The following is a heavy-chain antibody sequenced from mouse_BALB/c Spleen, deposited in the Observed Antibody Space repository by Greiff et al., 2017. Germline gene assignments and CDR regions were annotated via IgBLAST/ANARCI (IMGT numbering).Heavy chain of an antibody. D-gene: IGHD3-1*01. Sequence: EVMLVESGGGLVKPGGSLKLSCAASGFTFSDYYMYWVRQTPEKRLEWVATISDGGSYTYYPDSVKGRFTISRDNAKNNLYLQMSSLKSEDTAMYYCARDRGRARAWFAYWGQGTLVTVSA. CDR3: ARDRGRARAWFAY. CDR2: ISDGGSYT. J-gene: IGHJ3*01. V-gene: IGHV5-4*02. CDR1: GFTFSDYY.